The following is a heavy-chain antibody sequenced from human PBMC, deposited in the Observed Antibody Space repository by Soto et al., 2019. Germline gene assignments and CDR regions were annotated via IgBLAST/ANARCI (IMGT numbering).Heavy chain of an antibody. D-gene: IGHD3-10*01. J-gene: IGHJ6*02. V-gene: IGHV1-69*01. CDR2: IIPFFRGT. CDR1: GGIFSSQA. Sequence: VKVSCKPSGGIFSSQAISWVRQAPGQGLEWMGQIIPFFRGTKYAQKFQGRVTITADDSTSTAYMDLSSLSSEDTDVYYCARDVPLNYYGSTYYYYAMDVWGQGTTVTVSS. CDR3: ARDVPLNYYGSTYYYYAMDV.